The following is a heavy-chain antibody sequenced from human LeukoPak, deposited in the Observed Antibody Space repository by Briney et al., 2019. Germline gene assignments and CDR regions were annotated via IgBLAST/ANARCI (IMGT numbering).Heavy chain of an antibody. CDR2: INPNSGGT. J-gene: IGHJ6*02. V-gene: IGHV1-2*02. CDR1: GYTFTGYY. CDR3: AREAVEMATIHYYYYGMDV. D-gene: IGHD5-24*01. Sequence: ASVKVSGKASGYTFTGYYMHWVRQAPGQGLEWVGWINPNSGGTNYAQKFQGRVTMTRDTSISTAYMELSRLRSDDTAVYYCAREAVEMATIHYYYYGMDVWGQGTTVTVSS.